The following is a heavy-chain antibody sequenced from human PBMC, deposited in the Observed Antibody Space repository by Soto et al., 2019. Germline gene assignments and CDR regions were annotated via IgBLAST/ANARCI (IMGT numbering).Heavy chain of an antibody. V-gene: IGHV3-66*01. CDR1: GFTVSSNY. CDR2: IYSGGST. Sequence: GGSLRLSCAASGFTVSSNYMSWVRQAPGKGLEWVSVIYSGGSTYYADSVKGRFTISRDNSKNTLYLQMNSLRAEATAVYYCARDRIIVGATPTSSYYYYYGMDVWGQGTTVTVSS. CDR3: ARDRIIVGATPTSSYYYYYGMDV. J-gene: IGHJ6*02. D-gene: IGHD1-26*01.